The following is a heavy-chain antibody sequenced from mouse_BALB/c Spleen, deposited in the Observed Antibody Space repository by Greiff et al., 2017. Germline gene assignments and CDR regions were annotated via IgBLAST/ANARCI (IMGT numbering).Heavy chain of an antibody. J-gene: IGHJ2*01. V-gene: IGHV1-26*01. CDR2: INPYNGAT. CDR3: ARSYGNYFYFDY. D-gene: IGHD2-10*02. CDR1: GYSFTGYY. Sequence: EVQLQQSGPELVKPGASVKISCKASGYSFTGYYMHWVKQSHVKSLEWIGRINPYNGATSYNQNFKDKASLTVDKSSSTAYMELHSLTSEDSAVDYGARSYGNYFYFDYWGQGTTLTVSS.